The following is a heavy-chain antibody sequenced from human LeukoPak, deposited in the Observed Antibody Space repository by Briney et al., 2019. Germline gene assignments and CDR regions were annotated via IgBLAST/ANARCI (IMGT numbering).Heavy chain of an antibody. D-gene: IGHD3-22*01. CDR3: AREYYDTSGTKYAFDI. Sequence: ASVKVSCKASGYTFTAYYVPWVRQAPGQGLEWMGCIDPDSGGTKSAQKFQGRVTMTRDTSISTASMELSRLRSDDTAVYYCAREYYDTSGTKYAFDIWGQGTMVTVSS. J-gene: IGHJ3*02. V-gene: IGHV1-2*02. CDR2: IDPDSGGT. CDR1: GYTFTAYY.